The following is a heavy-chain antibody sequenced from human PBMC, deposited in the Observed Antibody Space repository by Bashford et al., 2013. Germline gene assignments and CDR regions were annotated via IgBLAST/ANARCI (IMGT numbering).Heavy chain of an antibody. J-gene: IGHJ4*03. D-gene: IGHD3-22*01. CDR2: IYGGGST. V-gene: IGHV3-53*01. Sequence: GSLRLSCAASVFTVSSNYMTWVRQAPGKGLDWVSVIYGGGSTYYADSVKGRFTISRDNSKNTLYLQMNSLRAEDTAVYYCARGDSSGSYGYYFDYWGQGTTVTVSS. CDR3: ARGDSSGSYGYYFDY. CDR1: VFTVSSNY.